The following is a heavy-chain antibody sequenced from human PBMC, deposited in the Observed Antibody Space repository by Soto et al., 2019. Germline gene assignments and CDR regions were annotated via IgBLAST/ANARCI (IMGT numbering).Heavy chain of an antibody. D-gene: IGHD3-3*01. CDR2: ISSDGHAE. CDR3: ARALDFWSGYLSD. V-gene: IGHV3-33*05. Sequence: PGGSLRLSCVVSGFAFNTSDMQWVRQAPGKGLEWVAAISSDGHAEFYADSVKGRFTISRDNAKNSLDLQMNSLRADDTAIYYCARALDFWSGYLSDWGQGTLVTVSS. CDR1: GFAFNTSD. J-gene: IGHJ4*02.